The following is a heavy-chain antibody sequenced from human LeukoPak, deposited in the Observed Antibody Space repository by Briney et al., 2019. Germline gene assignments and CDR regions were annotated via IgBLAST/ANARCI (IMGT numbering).Heavy chain of an antibody. CDR2: IYYSGST. D-gene: IGHD5-12*01. CDR3: ARGAVTTNPSNFDY. J-gene: IGHJ4*02. Sequence: PSETLSLTCTVSGDSISSNPYYWGWFRQPPEKGLEWIGSIYYSGSTYYNPSLKSRVTISVDTSKNQFSLKLTSVTAADTAVYFCARGAVTTNPSNFDYWGQGTLVTVSS. V-gene: IGHV4-39*01. CDR1: GDSISSNPYY.